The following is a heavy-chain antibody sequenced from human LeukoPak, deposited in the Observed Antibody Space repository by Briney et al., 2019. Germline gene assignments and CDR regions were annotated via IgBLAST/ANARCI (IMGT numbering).Heavy chain of an antibody. CDR3: ARDCTGRVELLWFGEHDAFDI. J-gene: IGHJ3*02. CDR1: GFTFSSYS. V-gene: IGHV3-21*01. CDR2: ISSSSSYI. Sequence: PGGSLRLSCAASGFTFSSYSMNWVRQAPGKGLEWVSSISSSSSYIYYADSVKGRFTISRDNAKNSLYLQMNSLRAEGTAVYYCARDCTGRVELLWFGEHDAFDIWGQGTMVTVSS. D-gene: IGHD3-10*01.